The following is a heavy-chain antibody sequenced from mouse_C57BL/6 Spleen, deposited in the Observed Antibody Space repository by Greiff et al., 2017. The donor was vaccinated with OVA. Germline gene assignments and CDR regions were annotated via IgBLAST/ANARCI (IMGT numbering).Heavy chain of an antibody. CDR2: IHPNSGST. Sequence: VQLQQPGAELVKPGASVKLSCKASGYTFTSYWMHWVKQRPGQGLEWIGMIHPNSGSTNYNEKFKSKATLTVDKSSSTAYMQLSSLTSEDSAVYCGGRLSTGSYDYDYWGQGTLVTVSA. J-gene: IGHJ3*01. D-gene: IGHD2-4*01. CDR1: GYTFTSYW. CDR3: GRLSTGSYDYDY. V-gene: IGHV1-64*01.